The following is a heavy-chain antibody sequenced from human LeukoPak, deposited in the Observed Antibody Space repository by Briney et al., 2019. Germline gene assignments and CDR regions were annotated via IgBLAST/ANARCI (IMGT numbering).Heavy chain of an antibody. J-gene: IGHJ4*02. Sequence: GGSLRLSCAASRFTFSSYAMSWVRQAPGKGLEWVSAISGSGGSTYYADSVKGRFTISRDNSKNTLYLQMNSLRAEDTAVYYCAKVIVLRQLWPPDFDYWGQGTLVTVSS. CDR2: ISGSGGST. CDR3: AKVIVLRQLWPPDFDY. D-gene: IGHD5-18*01. V-gene: IGHV3-23*01. CDR1: RFTFSSYA.